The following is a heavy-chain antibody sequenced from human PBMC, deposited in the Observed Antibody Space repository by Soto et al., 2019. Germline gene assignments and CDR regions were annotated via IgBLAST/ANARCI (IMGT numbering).Heavy chain of an antibody. CDR3: ARRNSGWYFDL. D-gene: IGHD4-4*01. CDR1: GVTFSSYA. Sequence: EVQLLESGGGLVQPGGSLRLSCAASGVTFSSYAMTWVRQAPGKGLEWVSAISGSGDSTYYAASVRGRFTISRDNSKNTLYLQMNSLRAEDTAVYYCARRNSGWYFDLWGRGTLVTVSS. J-gene: IGHJ2*01. V-gene: IGHV3-23*01. CDR2: ISGSGDST.